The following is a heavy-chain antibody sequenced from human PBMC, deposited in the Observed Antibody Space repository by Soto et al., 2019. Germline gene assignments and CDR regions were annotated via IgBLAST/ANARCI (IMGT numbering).Heavy chain of an antibody. CDR1: GFTFSSYA. Sequence: QVQLVESGGGVVQPGRSLRLSCAASGFTFSSYAMHWVRQAPGKGLEWVAVISYDGSNKYYADSVKGRFTISRDNSKNPLYLQMNSLRAEDTAVYYCANYYDGMDVWGQGTTVTVSS. CDR3: ANYYDGMDV. V-gene: IGHV3-30-3*01. J-gene: IGHJ6*02. CDR2: ISYDGSNK.